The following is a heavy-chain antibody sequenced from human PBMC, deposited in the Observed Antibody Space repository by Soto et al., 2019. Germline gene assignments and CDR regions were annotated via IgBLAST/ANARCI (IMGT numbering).Heavy chain of an antibody. D-gene: IGHD2-21*01. J-gene: IGHJ4*02. V-gene: IGHV3-30*03. CDR3: ASVADY. CDR2: ISSDGRNE. Sequence: QVRLVESGGGVVEPGRSLRLSCVASGFTINRFGMEWVRQAPGKGLEWVALISSDGRNEYYPDSVKGRFTISRYMSKNTVYLQMNSLRVEDTAVYYCASVADYWGQGTLVTVSS. CDR1: GFTINRFG.